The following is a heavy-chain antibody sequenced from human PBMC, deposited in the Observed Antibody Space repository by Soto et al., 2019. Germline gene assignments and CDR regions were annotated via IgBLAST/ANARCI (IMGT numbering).Heavy chain of an antibody. CDR2: ISYDGRSE. CDR1: GFTFSNFG. J-gene: IGHJ6*02. D-gene: IGHD2-15*01. Sequence: VQLVESGGGMIQPGKSLRLSCVGSGFTFSNFGMRWVRQAPGKGLEWVAGISYDGRSESYVDSVRGRFTLSRDNSKNTLSLQMISLRPEDTGVYYCAKDLDVVMVLSATRGLDVWGQGTTVTVSS. V-gene: IGHV3-30*18. CDR3: AKDLDVVMVLSATRGLDV.